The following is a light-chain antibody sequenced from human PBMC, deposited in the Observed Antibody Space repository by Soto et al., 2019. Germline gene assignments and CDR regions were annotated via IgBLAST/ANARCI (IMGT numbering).Light chain of an antibody. Sequence: DIQMTQSPSSLSASVGDRVTITCRASQTISFYLNWYQQKPGQAPKLLIYAATSLQSGVPSRFSGSGSGTDFTLSISSLQPDDFATYYCQHSYSIPQTFGRGTKVEIK. CDR2: AAT. V-gene: IGKV1-39*01. CDR1: QTISFY. CDR3: QHSYSIPQT. J-gene: IGKJ1*01.